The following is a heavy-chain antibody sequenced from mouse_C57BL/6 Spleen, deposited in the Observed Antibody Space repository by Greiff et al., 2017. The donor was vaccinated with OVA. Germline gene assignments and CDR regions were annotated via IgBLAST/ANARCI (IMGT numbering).Heavy chain of an antibody. D-gene: IGHD3-2*02. CDR3: ARGGAAQATGFAY. J-gene: IGHJ3*01. CDR1: GYTFTSYG. V-gene: IGHV1-81*01. Sequence: QVQLKQSGAELARPGASVKLSCKASGYTFTSYGISWVKQRTGQGLEWIGEIYPRSGNTYYNEKFKGKATLTADKSSSTAYMELRSLTSEDSAVYFCARGGAAQATGFAYWGQGTLVTVSA. CDR2: IYPRSGNT.